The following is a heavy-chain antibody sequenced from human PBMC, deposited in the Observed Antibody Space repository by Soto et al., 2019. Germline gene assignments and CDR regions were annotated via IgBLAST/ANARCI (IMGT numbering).Heavy chain of an antibody. D-gene: IGHD5-18*01. Sequence: SEILSLTCTVSGGSISSYYWSWIRQPPGKGLEWIGYIYYSGSTNYNPSLKSRATISVDTSKNQFSLKLSSVTAADTAVYYCARDTTAMASGGMDVWGQGTTVTVSS. CDR1: GGSISSYY. V-gene: IGHV4-59*12. J-gene: IGHJ6*02. CDR3: ARDTTAMASGGMDV. CDR2: IYYSGST.